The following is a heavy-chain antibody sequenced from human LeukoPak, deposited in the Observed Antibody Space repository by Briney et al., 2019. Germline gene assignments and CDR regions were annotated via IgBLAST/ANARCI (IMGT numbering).Heavy chain of an antibody. CDR2: IKQDGSEK. CDR1: GFTFSSYA. J-gene: IGHJ6*02. CDR3: ARHLYDFWSGYYTGNYYYGMDV. D-gene: IGHD3-3*01. V-gene: IGHV3-7*01. Sequence: GGSLRLSCAASGFTFSSYAMSWVRQAPGKGLEWVANIKQDGSEKYYVDSVKGRFTISRDNAKNSLYLQMNSLRAEDTAVYYCARHLYDFWSGYYTGNYYYGMDVWGQGTTVTVSS.